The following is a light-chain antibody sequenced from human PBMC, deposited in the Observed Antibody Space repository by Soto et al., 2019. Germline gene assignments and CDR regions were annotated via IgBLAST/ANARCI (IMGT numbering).Light chain of an antibody. J-gene: IGKJ1*01. V-gene: IGKV3-20*01. Sequence: EIVLTQSPCTLSLSPGERATLSCRASQSVSNTYLAWYQQKPGQAPRLLIYGASSRATGIPDRFSGSGSGTDFTLAISRLEPEDFAVYYCQQYGNSPRTFGQGTKVDIK. CDR1: QSVSNTY. CDR2: GAS. CDR3: QQYGNSPRT.